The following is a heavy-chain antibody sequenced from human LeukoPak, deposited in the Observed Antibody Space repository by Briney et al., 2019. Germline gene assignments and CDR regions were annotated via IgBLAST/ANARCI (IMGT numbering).Heavy chain of an antibody. CDR2: IYHSGST. J-gene: IGHJ5*02. CDR3: ARGAGSTSNWFDP. V-gene: IGHV4-38-2*02. Sequence: SETLSLTCTVSGYSISSGYYWGWIRQPPGKGLEWIGSIYHSGSTYYNPSLKSRVTISADTSKNQFSLKLSSVTAADTAVYYCARGAGSTSNWFDPWGQGTLVTVSS. D-gene: IGHD3-10*01. CDR1: GYSISSGYY.